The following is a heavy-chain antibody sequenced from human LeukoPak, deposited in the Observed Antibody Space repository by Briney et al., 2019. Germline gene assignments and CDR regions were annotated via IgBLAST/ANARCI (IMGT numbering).Heavy chain of an antibody. J-gene: IGHJ4*02. CDR3: AKRSCSGGSCNFDY. V-gene: IGHV3-23*01. CDR2: ISGSGGST. CDR1: GFSFSSYA. Sequence: GGSLRLSCAASGFSFSSYAMSWVRQAPGKGLEWVSAISGSGGSTNYADSVKGRFTISRDNSKNTLYLQMNSLRAEDTAVYYCAKRSCSGGSCNFDYWGQRTLVTVSS. D-gene: IGHD2-15*01.